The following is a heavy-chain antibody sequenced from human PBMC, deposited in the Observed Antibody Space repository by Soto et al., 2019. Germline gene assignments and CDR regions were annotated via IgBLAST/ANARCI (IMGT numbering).Heavy chain of an antibody. CDR1: GFTFSSYG. D-gene: IGHD6-13*01. CDR2: ISYDGSNK. CDR3: AKSGQLGYYYYYMDV. V-gene: IGHV3-30*18. Sequence: QVQLVESGGGVVQPGRSLRLSCAASGFTFSSYGMHWVRQAPGKGLEWVAIISYDGSNKYYADSVKGRFTISRDNSKNTLYLQMNSLRAEDTAVYYCAKSGQLGYYYYYMDVWGKGTTVTVSS. J-gene: IGHJ6*03.